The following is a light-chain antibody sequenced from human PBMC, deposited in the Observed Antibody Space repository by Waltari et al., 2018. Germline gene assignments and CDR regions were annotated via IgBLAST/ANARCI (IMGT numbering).Light chain of an antibody. CDR3: QQYNNWPYT. Sequence: EIVMTQSPATLSVSPGERATLSCRASQGVTSNLAWYQQNPGQAPRLLIYTASTRATGIPARFSGSGSGTEFTLTISSLQSEDFAVYYCQQYNNWPYTFGQGTKLEIK. CDR1: QGVTSN. V-gene: IGKV3-15*01. CDR2: TAS. J-gene: IGKJ2*01.